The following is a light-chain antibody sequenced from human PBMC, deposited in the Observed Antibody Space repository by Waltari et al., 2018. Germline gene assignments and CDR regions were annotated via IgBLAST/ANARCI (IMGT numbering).Light chain of an antibody. CDR1: SGHSRSH. V-gene: IGLV4-69*01. CDR3: QTWGPGIRV. Sequence: QLVLPQSPSAPASLRPSVKYTCNLSSGHSRSHTAWQQQQPEKGHRHSLKVNSYGSHIKGHGIPVRFSGSSYGAERYLTISCLQSEDEADYYCQTWGPGIRVFGGGTKLTVL. J-gene: IGLJ3*02. CDR2: VNSYGSH.